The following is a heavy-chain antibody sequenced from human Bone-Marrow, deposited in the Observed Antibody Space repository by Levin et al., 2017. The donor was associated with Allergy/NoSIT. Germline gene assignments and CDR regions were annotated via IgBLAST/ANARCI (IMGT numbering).Heavy chain of an antibody. D-gene: IGHD6-19*01. Sequence: SQTLSLTCAISGDSVSNTNAAWNWIRQSPSRGLEWLGRTYYRSKWYNDYAAFMKGRMSVNSDTSKNQFSLQLNSVTPEDTALYYCARAPIAVAGTGYFDNWGQGTLVTVSS. CDR1: GDSVSNTNAA. J-gene: IGHJ4*02. V-gene: IGHV6-1*01. CDR2: TYYRSKWYN. CDR3: ARAPIAVAGTGYFDN.